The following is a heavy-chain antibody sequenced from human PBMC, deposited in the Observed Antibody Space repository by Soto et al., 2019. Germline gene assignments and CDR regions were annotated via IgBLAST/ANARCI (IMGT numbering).Heavy chain of an antibody. J-gene: IGHJ3*02. CDR3: ARSLGGYSSSILGFDI. CDR2: IYYSGST. Sequence: PSETLSLTCTVSGGSISSYYWSWIRQPPGKGLEWIGYIYYSGSTNYNPSLKSRVTISVDTSKNQFSLKPSSVTAADTAVYYCARSLGGYSSSILGFDIWGQGTMVTVSS. CDR1: GGSISSYY. D-gene: IGHD6-13*01. V-gene: IGHV4-59*01.